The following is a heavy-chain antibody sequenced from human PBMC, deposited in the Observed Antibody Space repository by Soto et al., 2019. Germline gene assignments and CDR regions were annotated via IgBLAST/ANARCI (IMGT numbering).Heavy chain of an antibody. CDR3: ATLWFGESPY. D-gene: IGHD3-10*01. Sequence: QLQLQESGPGRVKPSETLSLTCTFSGGSISSRYYWGWIRQPPGKGLEWIGSIYYSGSTYYNPSLKSRVTISVDTSKNQFSLKLSSVTAADTAVYYCATLWFGESPYWGQGTLVTVSS. CDR2: IYYSGST. CDR1: GGSISSRYY. V-gene: IGHV4-39*01. J-gene: IGHJ4*02.